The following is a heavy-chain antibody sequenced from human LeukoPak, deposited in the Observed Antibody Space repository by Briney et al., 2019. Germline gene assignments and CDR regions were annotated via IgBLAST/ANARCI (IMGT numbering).Heavy chain of an antibody. J-gene: IGHJ4*02. Sequence: PSETLSLTCTVSGGSISSSSYYWGWIRQPPGKGLEWIGSIYYSGSTYYNPSLKSRVTISVDTSKNQFSLKLSSVTAADTAVYYCARVDTYSSGWYPFDYWGQGTLVTVSS. CDR1: GGSISSSSYY. CDR2: IYYSGST. V-gene: IGHV4-39*01. CDR3: ARVDTYSSGWYPFDY. D-gene: IGHD6-19*01.